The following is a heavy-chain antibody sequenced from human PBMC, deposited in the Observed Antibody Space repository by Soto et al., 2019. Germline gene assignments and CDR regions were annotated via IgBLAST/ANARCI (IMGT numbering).Heavy chain of an antibody. CDR2: INAGNGNT. CDR3: AREVRFLEWLLASDGMDV. J-gene: IGHJ6*02. Sequence: ASGKVSCKASGYTFTSYAMHWVRQAPGQRLEWMGWINAGNGNTKYSQKFQGRVTITRDTSASTAYMELSSLRSEDTAVYYCAREVRFLEWLLASDGMDVWGQGTTVTVSS. D-gene: IGHD3-3*01. V-gene: IGHV1-3*01. CDR1: GYTFTSYA.